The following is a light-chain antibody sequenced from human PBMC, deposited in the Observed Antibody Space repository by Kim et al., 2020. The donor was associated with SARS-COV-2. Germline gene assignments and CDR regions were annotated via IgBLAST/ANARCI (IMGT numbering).Light chain of an antibody. CDR3: RQRSNWPT. CDR2: DAS. CDR1: QSVSSY. V-gene: IGKV3-11*01. Sequence: SLSPGERATLSCRASQSVSSYLAWYQQKPGQAPRLLIYDASNRATGIPARFSGSGSGTDFTLTISSLEPEDFAVYYCRQRSNWPTFGGGTKVDIK. J-gene: IGKJ4*01.